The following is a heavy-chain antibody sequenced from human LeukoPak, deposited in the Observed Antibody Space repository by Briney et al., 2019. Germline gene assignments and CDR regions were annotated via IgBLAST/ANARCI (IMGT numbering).Heavy chain of an antibody. CDR3: AGIPSLWFGELFHYYYYGMNV. Sequence: SVKVSCKASGGTFSSYAISWVRQAPGQGLEWMGGIIPIFGTANYAQKFQGRVTITADESTSTAYMELSSLRSEDTAVYYCAGIPSLWFGELFHYYYYGMNVWGQGTTVTVSS. J-gene: IGHJ6*02. CDR2: IIPIFGTA. CDR1: GGTFSSYA. D-gene: IGHD3-10*01. V-gene: IGHV1-69*13.